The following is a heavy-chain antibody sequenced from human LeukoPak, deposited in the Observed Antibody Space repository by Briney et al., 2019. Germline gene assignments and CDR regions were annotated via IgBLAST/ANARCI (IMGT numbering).Heavy chain of an antibody. J-gene: IGHJ4*02. V-gene: IGHV4-39*01. D-gene: IGHD6-6*01. Sequence: SETLSLTCTVSGGSISSSSYYWGWIRQPPGKGLEWIGSIYYSGSTYYNLSLKSRVTIPVDTSKYQFYLKLSSVTAADTAVYYCARQRTSSIAARSLDYWGQGTLVTVSS. CDR3: ARQRTSSIAARSLDY. CDR1: GGSISSSSYY. CDR2: IYYSGST.